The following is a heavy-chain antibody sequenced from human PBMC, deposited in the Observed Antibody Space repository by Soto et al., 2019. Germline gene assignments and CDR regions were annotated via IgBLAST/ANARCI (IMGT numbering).Heavy chain of an antibody. J-gene: IGHJ6*02. CDR1: GFTFSSYA. CDR3: ARDEYYYDSSGYYPERVDYYYYGMDV. V-gene: IGHV3-30-3*01. CDR2: ISYYGSNK. Sequence: GGSLRLSCAASGFTFSSYAMHWVRQAPGKGLEWVAVISYYGSNKYYADSVKGRFTISRDNSKNTLYLQMNSLRAEDTAVYYCARDEYYYDSSGYYPERVDYYYYGMDVWGQGTTVTVSS. D-gene: IGHD3-22*01.